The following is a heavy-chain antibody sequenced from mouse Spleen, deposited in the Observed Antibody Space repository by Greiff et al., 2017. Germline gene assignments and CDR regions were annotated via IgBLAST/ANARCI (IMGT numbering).Heavy chain of an antibody. Sequence: EVKLVESGGGLVKPGGSLKLSCAASGFTFSDYGMHWVRQAPEKGLEWVAYISSGSSTIYYADTVKGRFTISRDNAKTTLFLQMTSLRSEDTAMYYCARSRITTVVSHFDVWGAGTTVTVSS. CDR1: GFTFSDYG. CDR3: ARSRITTVVSHFDV. CDR2: ISSGSSTI. V-gene: IGHV5-17*01. J-gene: IGHJ1*01. D-gene: IGHD1-1*01.